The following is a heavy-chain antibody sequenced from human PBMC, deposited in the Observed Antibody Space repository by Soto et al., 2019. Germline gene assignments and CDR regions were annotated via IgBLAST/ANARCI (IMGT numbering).Heavy chain of an antibody. J-gene: IGHJ4*02. CDR2: IYHSGST. D-gene: IGHD3-16*02. V-gene: IGHV4-34*01. Sequence: SETLSLTCAVYGWSFSGYYWSWIRQPPGKGLEWIGEIYHSGSTNYNPSLKSRVTISVDKSKNQFSLKLSSVTAADTAVYYCARVRSDYVWGSYRRGPIDYWGQGTLVTVSS. CDR1: GWSFSGYY. CDR3: ARVRSDYVWGSYRRGPIDY.